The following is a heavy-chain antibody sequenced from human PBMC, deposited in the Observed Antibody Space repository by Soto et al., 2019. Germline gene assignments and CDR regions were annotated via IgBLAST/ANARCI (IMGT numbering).Heavy chain of an antibody. J-gene: IGHJ5*02. D-gene: IGHD3-22*01. CDR3: AGDPDSHYNDSHASSYP. Sequence: SVKVSCKASGGTFSTYTITWGRQAPGQGLEWMGRIIPIIGIINYAQKFQGRVTISADKFTGTAYMELTRLRSDDTAVYYCAGDPDSHYNDSHASSYPWGQGTLVTVSS. CDR1: GGTFSTYT. CDR2: IIPIIGII. V-gene: IGHV1-69*04.